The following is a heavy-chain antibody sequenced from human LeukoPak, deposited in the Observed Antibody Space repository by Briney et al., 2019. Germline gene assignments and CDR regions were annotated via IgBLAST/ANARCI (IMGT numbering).Heavy chain of an antibody. CDR2: IYTSGST. D-gene: IGHD3-10*01. CDR1: GVSISTYY. J-gene: IGHJ4*02. CDR3: ARSRGRKVTPFDY. V-gene: IGHV4-4*09. Sequence: PSETLSLTCTVSGVSISTYYWSWLRQPPGKGLEWIGYIYTSGSTDYNPSLKSRVTISLDTSNNQFSLNLNSVTAADTAVYYCARSRGRKVTPFDYWGQGILVTVSS.